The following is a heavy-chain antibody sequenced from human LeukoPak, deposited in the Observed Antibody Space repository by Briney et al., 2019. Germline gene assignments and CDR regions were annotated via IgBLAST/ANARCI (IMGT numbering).Heavy chain of an antibody. CDR2: INHSGST. Sequence: SETLSLTCAVYGGSFSGYYWSWIRQPPGKGLEWIGEINHSGSTNYNPSLKSRVTISVDTSKNQFSLKLSSVTAADMAVYYCARDIHGSGSYGDAFDIWGQGTMVTVSS. J-gene: IGHJ3*02. CDR1: GGSFSGYY. D-gene: IGHD3-10*01. V-gene: IGHV4-34*01. CDR3: ARDIHGSGSYGDAFDI.